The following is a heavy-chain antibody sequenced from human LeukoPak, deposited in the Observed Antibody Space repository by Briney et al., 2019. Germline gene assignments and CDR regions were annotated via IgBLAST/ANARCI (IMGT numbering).Heavy chain of an antibody. Sequence: GASVKVSCKASGYTFTSYDINWVRQATGQGLEWMGWMNPNSGNTGYAQKFQGRVTMTRNTSISTAYMELSSLRSEDTAVYYCARSRSQTWGSYRRVWFDPWGQGTLVTVSS. CDR1: GYTFTSYD. CDR3: ARSRSQTWGSYRRVWFDP. J-gene: IGHJ5*02. D-gene: IGHD3-16*02. CDR2: MNPNSGNT. V-gene: IGHV1-8*01.